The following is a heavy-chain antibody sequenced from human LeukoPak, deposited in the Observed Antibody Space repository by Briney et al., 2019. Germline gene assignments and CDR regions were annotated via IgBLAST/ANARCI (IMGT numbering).Heavy chain of an antibody. V-gene: IGHV4-59*01. D-gene: IGHD3-3*01. CDR3: ARGPPIFGVVIGWFDP. CDR1: GGSISSYY. J-gene: IGHJ5*02. CDR2: IYYSGST. Sequence: SETLSLTCTVSGGSISSYYWSWIRQPPGKGLEWIGYIYYSGSTNYNPSLKSRVTISVDTSKNQFSLKLSSVTAADTAVYYCARGPPIFGVVIGWFDPWGQGTLVTVSS.